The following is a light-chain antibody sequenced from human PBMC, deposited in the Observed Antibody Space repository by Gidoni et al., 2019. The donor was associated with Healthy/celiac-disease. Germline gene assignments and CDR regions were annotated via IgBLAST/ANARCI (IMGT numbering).Light chain of an antibody. J-gene: IGLJ1*01. Sequence: SYELTQPPSVSVSPGQTARITYSGDALPKQYAYWYQQKPGQAPVLVIYKDSERPSGIPERFSGSSSGTTVTLTISGVQAEDEADYYCQSADSSGIYVFGTGTKVTVL. CDR1: ALPKQY. CDR2: KDS. CDR3: QSADSSGIYV. V-gene: IGLV3-25*03.